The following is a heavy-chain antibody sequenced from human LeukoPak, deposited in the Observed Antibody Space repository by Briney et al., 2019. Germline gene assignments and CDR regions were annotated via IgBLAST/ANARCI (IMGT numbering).Heavy chain of an antibody. CDR2: ISYDGSNK. V-gene: IGHV3-30-3*01. CDR1: GFTFSSYA. D-gene: IGHD5-18*01. J-gene: IGHJ4*02. Sequence: SGGSLRLSCAASGFTFSSYAMHWVRQAPGKGLEWVAVISYDGSNKYYADSVKGRFTISRDNSKNTLYLQVNSLRAEDTAVYYCARDEYSYGYGYFDYWGQGTLVTVSS. CDR3: ARDEYSYGYGYFDY.